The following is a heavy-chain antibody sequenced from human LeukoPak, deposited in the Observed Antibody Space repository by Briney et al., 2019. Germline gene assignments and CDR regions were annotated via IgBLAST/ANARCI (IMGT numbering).Heavy chain of an antibody. CDR3: AGQYCSSTSCYYYYYMDV. CDR2: ISSSSSYI. CDR1: GFTVSSNS. Sequence: PGGSLRLSCTVSGFTVSSNSMSWVRQAPGKGLEWVSSISSSSSYIYYADSVKGRFTISRDNAKNSLYLQMNSLRAEDTAVYYCAGQYCSSTSCYYYYYMDVWGKGTTVTVSS. J-gene: IGHJ6*03. V-gene: IGHV3-21*01. D-gene: IGHD2-2*01.